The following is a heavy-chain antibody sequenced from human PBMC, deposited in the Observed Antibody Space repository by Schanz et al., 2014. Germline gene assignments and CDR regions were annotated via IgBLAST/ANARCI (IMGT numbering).Heavy chain of an antibody. Sequence: QLVQSGAEVKKPGASVKVSCKASGFTLTSHFMHWLRQAPGQGLEWMGLINPIDGSTTYVWGFRGRLPMTRDTSTTTVYMDLSTLRSEDTAVYYCARGSCTASGCYDAFDLWGQGTLVTVSS. CDR3: ARGSCTASGCYDAFDL. J-gene: IGHJ3*01. V-gene: IGHV1-46*01. CDR1: GFTLTSHF. D-gene: IGHD2-2*01. CDR2: INPIDGST.